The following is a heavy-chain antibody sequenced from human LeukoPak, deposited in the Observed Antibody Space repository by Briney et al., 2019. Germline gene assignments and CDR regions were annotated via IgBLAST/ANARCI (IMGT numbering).Heavy chain of an antibody. CDR1: GFTFSSYW. D-gene: IGHD3-3*01. V-gene: IGHV3-74*01. Sequence: GGSLRHSCAASGFTFSSYWMHWVRQAPGKGLVWVSRINSDGSSTSYADSVKGRFTISRDNAKNTLYLQMNSLRAEDTAVYYCFIPPYTTIFGVVIREGAFDIWGQGTMVTVSS. CDR2: INSDGSST. J-gene: IGHJ3*02. CDR3: FIPPYTTIFGVVIREGAFDI.